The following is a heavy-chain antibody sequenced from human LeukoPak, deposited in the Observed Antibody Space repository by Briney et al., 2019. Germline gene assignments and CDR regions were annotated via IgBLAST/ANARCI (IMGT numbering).Heavy chain of an antibody. D-gene: IGHD4-11*01. V-gene: IGHV3-23*01. CDR3: AKTAQAYTDY. J-gene: IGHJ4*02. Sequence: EGSLRLSCAASGFTFSSYAMSWVRQAPGKGLEWVSAISGSGGSTYYADSVKGRFTISRDNSKNTLYLQMNNLRVEDTAIYYCAKTAQAYTDYWGQGTLVTVSS. CDR1: GFTFSSYA. CDR2: ISGSGGST.